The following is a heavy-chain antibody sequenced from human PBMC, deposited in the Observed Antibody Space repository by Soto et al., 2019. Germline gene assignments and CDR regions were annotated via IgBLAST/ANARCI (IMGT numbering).Heavy chain of an antibody. V-gene: IGHV3-23*01. CDR3: AKGVPGRAVAGTGYFQH. J-gene: IGHJ1*01. CDR1: GFTFSSYA. D-gene: IGHD6-19*01. CDR2: ISGSGDST. Sequence: EVQLLESGGGLVQPGGSLRLSCAASGFTFSSYAMSWVRQAPGKGLEWVSGISGSGDSTYYADSVKGRFTISRDNSKNTLYLQMNSVRAEDTAVYYCAKGVPGRAVAGTGYFQHWGQGTLVTVSS.